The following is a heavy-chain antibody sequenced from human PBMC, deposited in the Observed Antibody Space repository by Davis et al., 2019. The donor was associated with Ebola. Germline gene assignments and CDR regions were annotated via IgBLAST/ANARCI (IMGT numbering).Heavy chain of an antibody. D-gene: IGHD2-15*01. J-gene: IGHJ4*02. CDR1: GYSFSTQW. V-gene: IGHV5-51*01. CDR2: IYPDDSDT. CDR3: ARLVGRVTVASNRFADS. Sequence: GESLKISCKGSGYSFSTQWVGWVRQMPGKGLEWMGIIYPDDSDTRYNPSLQGQVTISADKSISTAYLQWSSLRASDTGMYYCARLVGRVTVASNRFADSWGQGTLVTVSS.